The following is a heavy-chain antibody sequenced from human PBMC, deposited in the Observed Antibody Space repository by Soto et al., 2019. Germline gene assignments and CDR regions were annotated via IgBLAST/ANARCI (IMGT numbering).Heavy chain of an antibody. CDR3: VKNSGWFNS. Sequence: GGSLRLSCEASGFIFSTTDMSWARQAPGKGLEWVSTIYGDGRTTYYADSVRGRFSISRDNSKNMVYLQMDSLRVDDTAIYYCVKNSGWFNSWGQGALVTVSS. CDR1: GFIFSTTD. CDR2: IYGDGRTT. J-gene: IGHJ5*01. V-gene: IGHV3-23*01. D-gene: IGHD3-10*01.